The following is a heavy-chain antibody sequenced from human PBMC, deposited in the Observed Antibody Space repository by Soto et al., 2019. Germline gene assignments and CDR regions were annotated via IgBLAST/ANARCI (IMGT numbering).Heavy chain of an antibody. CDR2: INPSGGST. Sequence: ASVKVSCKASGYTFTSYYMHWVRQAPGQGLEWMGIINPSGGSTSYAQKFQGRVTMTRDTSTSTVYMELSSLRSEDTAVYYCARVSGNCRGGTCYRNWGQGPLLPVSS. J-gene: IGHJ4*02. V-gene: IGHV1-46*01. CDR1: GYTFTSYY. D-gene: IGHD2-15*01. CDR3: ARVSGNCRGGTCYRN.